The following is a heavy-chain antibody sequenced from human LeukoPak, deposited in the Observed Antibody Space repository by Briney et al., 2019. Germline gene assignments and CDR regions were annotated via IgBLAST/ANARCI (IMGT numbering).Heavy chain of an antibody. J-gene: IGHJ4*02. CDR2: ISRSTSSI. CDR1: RFTFSNYA. V-gene: IGHV3-48*01. D-gene: IGHD3-10*01. Sequence: GGSLRLSCAASRFTFSNYAMNWVRQAPGKGLEWVSHISRSTSSIYYTDSVKGRFTISRDNAKNSLYLQMNSLRAEDTAVYYCAKDTMVRGVSNFDYWGQGTLVTVSS. CDR3: AKDTMVRGVSNFDY.